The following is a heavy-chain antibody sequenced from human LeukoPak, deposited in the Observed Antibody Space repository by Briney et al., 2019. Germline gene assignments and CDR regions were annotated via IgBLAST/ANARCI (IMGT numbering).Heavy chain of an antibody. J-gene: IGHJ5*02. CDR1: GFTFDDYA. CDR2: ISWNSGSI. D-gene: IGHD3-10*01. CDR3: AKDKYGSGSHNWFDP. V-gene: IGHV3-9*01. Sequence: GGSLRLSCAASGFTFDDYAMHWVRQAPGKGLEWVSGISWNSGSIGYADSVKGRFTISRDNAKNSLYLQMNSLRAEDTALYYCAKDKYGSGSHNWFDPSGQGTLVTVSS.